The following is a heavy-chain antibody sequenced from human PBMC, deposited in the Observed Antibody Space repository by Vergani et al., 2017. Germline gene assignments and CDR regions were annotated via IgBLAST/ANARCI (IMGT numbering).Heavy chain of an antibody. D-gene: IGHD3-10*01. CDR3: ARVHGIDYGSGILFDY. CDR2: IYHSGGA. Sequence: QLHLQESGPGLVKPSETLSLTCTVSGGSITSSSYYWGWIRQPPGKGLEWIGNIYHSGGAYYNPSLKGRVTISVDTSKNQFSLEVTAVTAADTAVYYCARVHGIDYGSGILFDYWGQGTLVTVSS. J-gene: IGHJ4*02. V-gene: IGHV4-39*07. CDR1: GGSITSSSYY.